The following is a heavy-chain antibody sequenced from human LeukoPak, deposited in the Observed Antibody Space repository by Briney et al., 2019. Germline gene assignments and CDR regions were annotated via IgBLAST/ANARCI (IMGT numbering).Heavy chain of an antibody. J-gene: IGHJ5*02. V-gene: IGHV4-39*01. CDR1: GGSISSSSYY. D-gene: IGHD2-2*01. Sequence: PSETLSLTCTVSGGSISSSSYYWGWIRQPPGKGLEWIGSIYYSGSTYYNPSLKSRVTISVDTSKNQFSLKLSSVTAADMAVYYCAQLLLKVGPWGQGTLVTVSS. CDR3: AQLLLKVGP. CDR2: IYYSGST.